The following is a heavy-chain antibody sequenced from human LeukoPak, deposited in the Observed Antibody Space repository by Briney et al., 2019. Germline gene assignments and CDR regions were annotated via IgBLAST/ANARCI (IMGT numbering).Heavy chain of an antibody. D-gene: IGHD6-19*01. CDR3: AREAYSSGWSIWDC. Sequence: GGSLRLSCAASGFAFSTYDMHWVRQATGKGLEWVSAIGVAGDTYYPGSVKGRFTISRDNAKNSLYLQMNSLRVEDTAAYYCAREAYSSGWSIWDCWGQGTLVTVSS. CDR1: GFAFSTYD. V-gene: IGHV3-13*04. J-gene: IGHJ4*02. CDR2: IGVAGDT.